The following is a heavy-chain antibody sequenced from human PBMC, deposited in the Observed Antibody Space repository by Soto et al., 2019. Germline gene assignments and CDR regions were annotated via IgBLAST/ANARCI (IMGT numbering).Heavy chain of an antibody. D-gene: IGHD5-18*01. CDR1: GEMLTRYW. Sequence: GAALKIPYRGSGEMLTRYWIGVCRQMLGKSMEWMGIIYPGDSDTRYSPSFQGQVTISADKSISTAYLQWSSLKASDTAVYYGARHGECDKHGYDHHYGISVRAKGT. J-gene: IGHJ6*03. V-gene: IGHV5-51*01. CDR3: ARHGECDKHGYDHHYGISV. CDR2: IYPGDSDT.